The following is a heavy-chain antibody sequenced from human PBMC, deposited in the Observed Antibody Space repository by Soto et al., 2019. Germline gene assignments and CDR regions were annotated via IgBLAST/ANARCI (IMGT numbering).Heavy chain of an antibody. CDR3: ASSQGDY. V-gene: IGHV3-43*01. CDR2: ISWDGETT. CDR1: GFTFDDHN. J-gene: IGHJ4*02. Sequence: EVHLVESGGVAVKPGGSLRLSCAASGFTFDDHNMHWIRQGPGKGLEWVSLISWDGETTFYADSVKGRFTVSRDNTRNFLYLQMSALTTEDSGLYYCASSQGDYWGQGTPVTVAS.